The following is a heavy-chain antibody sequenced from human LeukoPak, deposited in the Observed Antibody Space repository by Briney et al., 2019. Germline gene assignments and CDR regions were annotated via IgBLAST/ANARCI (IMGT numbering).Heavy chain of an antibody. CDR1: GGSFSGYY. D-gene: IGHD6-13*01. V-gene: IGHV4-34*01. CDR2: INHSGST. CDR3: AREGDSWYNWFDP. Sequence: PSETLSLTCAVYGGSFSGYYWSWIRQPPGKGLEWIGEINHSGSTNYNPSLKSRVTISVDTSKNQFSLKLSSVTAADTAVYYCAREGDSWYNWFDPWGQGTLVTVSS. J-gene: IGHJ5*02.